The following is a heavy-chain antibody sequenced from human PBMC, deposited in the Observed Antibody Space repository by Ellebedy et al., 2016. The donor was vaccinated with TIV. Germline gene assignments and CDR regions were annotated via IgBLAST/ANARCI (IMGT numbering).Heavy chain of an antibody. Sequence: ASVKVSCXASGYTFTSYGISWVRQAPGQGLEWMGWISAYNGNTNYAQKLQGRVTMTTDTSTSTAYMELRSLRSDDTAVYYCARDEGDYDYHYYGMDVWGQGTTVTVSS. CDR2: ISAYNGNT. V-gene: IGHV1-18*04. CDR3: ARDEGDYDYHYYGMDV. J-gene: IGHJ6*02. CDR1: GYTFTSYG. D-gene: IGHD4-17*01.